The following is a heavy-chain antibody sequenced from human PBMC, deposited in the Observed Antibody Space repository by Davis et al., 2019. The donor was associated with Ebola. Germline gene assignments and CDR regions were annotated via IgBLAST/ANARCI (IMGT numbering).Heavy chain of an antibody. CDR1: GFTFSDYY. Sequence: GESPKISCAASGFTFSDYYMSWIRKAPGKGLEWVLYISSSSSYTNYADSVKGRFTISRDNAKNSLYLQMNSLRAEDTAVYYCARDRYSSGRYGYWGQGTLVTVSS. J-gene: IGHJ4*02. D-gene: IGHD6-19*01. CDR3: ARDRYSSGRYGY. CDR2: ISSSSSYT. V-gene: IGHV3-11*06.